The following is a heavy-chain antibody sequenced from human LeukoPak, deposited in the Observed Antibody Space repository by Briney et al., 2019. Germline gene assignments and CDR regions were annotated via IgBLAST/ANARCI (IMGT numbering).Heavy chain of an antibody. CDR1: GFTFSGYW. D-gene: IGHD2/OR15-2a*01. V-gene: IGHV3-7*05. Sequence: GGSLRLSCAAYGFTFSGYWMSWVRQAPGKGLEWVANIKQDGSEKYYVDSVKGRFTLSRDNAQRSLFLQMKSLRAEDTAVYYCARDEGVVGLYAKWGQGTLVTVST. CDR3: ARDEGVVGLYAK. CDR2: IKQDGSEK. J-gene: IGHJ4*02.